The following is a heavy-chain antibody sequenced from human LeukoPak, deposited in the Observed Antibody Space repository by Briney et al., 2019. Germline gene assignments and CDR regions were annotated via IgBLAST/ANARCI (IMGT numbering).Heavy chain of an antibody. Sequence: SVKVSCKASGGTFSSYAISWVRQAPGQGLEWMGGIIPIFGTANYAQKFQGRVTITADESTSTAYMELSSLRSEDTAVYYCARVSVRWLYGRGAFDIWGQGTMVTVSS. V-gene: IGHV1-69*13. CDR1: GGTFSSYA. CDR2: IIPIFGTA. D-gene: IGHD3-10*02. CDR3: ARVSVRWLYGRGAFDI. J-gene: IGHJ3*02.